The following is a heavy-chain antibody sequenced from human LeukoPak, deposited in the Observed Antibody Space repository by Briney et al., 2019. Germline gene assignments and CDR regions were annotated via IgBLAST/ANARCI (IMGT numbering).Heavy chain of an antibody. Sequence: SETLSLTCTVSGGSISSYYWSWIRQPPGKGLEWIGYIYTSGSTNYNPSLKSRVTISVDTSMNQFSLKLSSVTAADTAVYYCARKEDDWFDPWGQGTLVTVSS. J-gene: IGHJ5*02. CDR3: ARKEDDWFDP. CDR1: GGSISSYY. CDR2: IYTSGST. D-gene: IGHD2-15*01. V-gene: IGHV4-4*09.